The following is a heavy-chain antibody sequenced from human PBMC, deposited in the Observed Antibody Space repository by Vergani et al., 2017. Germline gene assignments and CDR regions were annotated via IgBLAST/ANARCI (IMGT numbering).Heavy chain of an antibody. J-gene: IGHJ3*02. V-gene: IGHV3-11*01. CDR2: ISNSGNTI. CDR1: GFSFSDHY. Sequence: QVQLVESGGGLVKPGGSLRLSCAASGFSFSDHYMTWIRKAPGKGLEWVSYISNSGNTIEYADSVKGRFSISRDNAKSSLFRQMDSLRAEDTAVYYCAREHRDYTNYPGTFDIWGQGSMVTVSS. D-gene: IGHD4-11*01. CDR3: AREHRDYTNYPGTFDI.